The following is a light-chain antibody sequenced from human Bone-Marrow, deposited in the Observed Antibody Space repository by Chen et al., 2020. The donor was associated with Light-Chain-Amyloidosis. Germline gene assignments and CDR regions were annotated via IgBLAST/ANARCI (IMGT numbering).Light chain of an antibody. J-gene: IGLJ3*02. CDR1: NIGSTS. V-gene: IGLV3-21*02. CDR2: DDS. Sequence: SYVLTQPSSVSVAPGQTATIACGGNNIGSTSVHWYQQTPGQAPLLVVYDDSDRHSGIPERLSGSTSGNTATLPISRVEAGDEADYYCQVWDRSSDRPVFGGGTKLTVL. CDR3: QVWDRSSDRPV.